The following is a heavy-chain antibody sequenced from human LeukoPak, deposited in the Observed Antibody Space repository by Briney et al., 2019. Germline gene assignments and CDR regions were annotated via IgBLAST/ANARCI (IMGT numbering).Heavy chain of an antibody. D-gene: IGHD6-13*01. J-gene: IGHJ4*02. CDR3: ATGNWEAAAGTWDY. Sequence: ASEKVSCKVSGYTLTELSMHWVRQAPGKGLEWMGGFDPEDGETIYAQKFQGRVTMTEDTSTDTAYMELSSLRSEDTAVYYCATGNWEAAAGTWDYWGQGTLVTVSS. V-gene: IGHV1-24*01. CDR1: GYTLTELS. CDR2: FDPEDGET.